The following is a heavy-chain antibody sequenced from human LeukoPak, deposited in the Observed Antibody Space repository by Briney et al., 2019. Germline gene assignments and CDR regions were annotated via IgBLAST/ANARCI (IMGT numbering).Heavy chain of an antibody. CDR2: IYYSGST. CDR3: ARLSGGWYGGFDY. J-gene: IGHJ4*02. CDR1: GGSISSGGYY. V-gene: IGHV4-31*03. D-gene: IGHD6-19*01. Sequence: PSETRSLTCTVSGGSISSGGYYWSWIRQHPGKGLEWIGYIYYSGSTYYNPSLKSRVTISVDTSKNQFSLKLSSVTAADTAVYYCARLSGGWYGGFDYWGQGTLVTVSS.